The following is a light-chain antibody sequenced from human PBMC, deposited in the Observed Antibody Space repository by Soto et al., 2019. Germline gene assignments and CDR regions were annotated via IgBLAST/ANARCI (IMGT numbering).Light chain of an antibody. CDR1: SSDVGSYNL. CDR3: CSYASSGTYV. CDR2: EGS. V-gene: IGLV2-23*01. Sequence: QSALTQPASVSGSPGQSITISCTGTSSDVGSYNLVSWYQQHPGKAPKLMIYEGSKRPSGISSRFSGSKSGNTASLTISGLKAADGADFYACSYASSGTYVFGPGPRVTVL. J-gene: IGLJ1*01.